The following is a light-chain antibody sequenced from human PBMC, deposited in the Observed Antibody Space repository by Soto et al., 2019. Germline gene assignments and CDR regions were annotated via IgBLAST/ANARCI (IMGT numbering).Light chain of an antibody. Sequence: QSALTQPASVSGSPGQSITISCTGTSSDVGGYNYVSWYQQHPGNAPKLMIYDVRNRASGASNRFSGSKSGNTASLTISGLQAEDEADYYCTSYTSSSTLYVFGTGTKVTVL. J-gene: IGLJ1*01. CDR2: DVR. CDR1: SSDVGGYNY. CDR3: TSYTSSSTLYV. V-gene: IGLV2-14*01.